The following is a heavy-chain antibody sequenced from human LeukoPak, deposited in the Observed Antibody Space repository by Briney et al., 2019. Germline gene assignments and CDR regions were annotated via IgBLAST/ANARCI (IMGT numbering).Heavy chain of an antibody. CDR2: INAGNGNT. CDR1: GYTFTSYG. CDR3: ARGGGYSYGGFDY. D-gene: IGHD5-18*01. V-gene: IGHV1-3*01. J-gene: IGHJ4*02. Sequence: ASVKVSCKASGYTFTSYGIHWVRQAPGQRLEWMGWINAGNGNTKYSQKFQGRVTITRDTSASTAYMELSSLRSEDTAVYYCARGGGYSYGGFDYWGQGTLVTVSS.